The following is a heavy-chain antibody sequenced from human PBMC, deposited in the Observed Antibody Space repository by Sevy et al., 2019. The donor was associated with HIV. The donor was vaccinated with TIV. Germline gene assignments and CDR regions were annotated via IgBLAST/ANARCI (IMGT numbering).Heavy chain of an antibody. J-gene: IGHJ4*02. CDR1: GGSTSSSSYY. V-gene: IGHV4-39*01. CDR3: ANFDYGDYVNYFDF. Sequence: SETLSLTCTVSGGSTSSSSYYWGWIRQPPGKGLEWIGSIYFTGTTYYNPSLKSRVTISVDTSKNQFSLRLNSVTAADTAVYYCANFDYGDYVNYFDFWGQGTLVTVSS. CDR2: IYFTGTT. D-gene: IGHD4-17*01.